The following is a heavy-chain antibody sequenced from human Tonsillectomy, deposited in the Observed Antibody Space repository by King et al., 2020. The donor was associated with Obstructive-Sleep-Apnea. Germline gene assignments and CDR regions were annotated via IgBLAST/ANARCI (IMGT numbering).Heavy chain of an antibody. J-gene: IGHJ6*02. CDR1: GGSISSYY. CDR3: ASGRGSLDV. CDR2: ISYSGST. D-gene: IGHD3-10*01. Sequence: PLQESGPGLVKPSETLSLTCTVSGGSISSYYWSWLRQPPGKGLEWIGYISYSGSTNYNPSLKSRVTISVDTSKNQFSLKLSSVTAADTAVYYCASGRGSLDVWGQGTTVTVSS. V-gene: IGHV4-59*01.